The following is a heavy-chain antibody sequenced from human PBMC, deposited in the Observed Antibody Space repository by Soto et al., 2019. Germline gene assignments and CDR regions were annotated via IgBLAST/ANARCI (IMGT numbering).Heavy chain of an antibody. CDR2: ITWNSVAL. D-gene: IGHD3-9*01. Sequence: VQLVESGGGLVRPGGSLRLSCAASGFTFDDHAMHWVRQAPGKGLEWISAITWNSVALDYADSVKGRFTISRDNAKNSLYLQMNSLRPEHTALYYCAKERVRDFDGWGQGTLVTVSS. CDR3: AKERVRDFDG. CDR1: GFTFDDHA. V-gene: IGHV3-9*01. J-gene: IGHJ4*02.